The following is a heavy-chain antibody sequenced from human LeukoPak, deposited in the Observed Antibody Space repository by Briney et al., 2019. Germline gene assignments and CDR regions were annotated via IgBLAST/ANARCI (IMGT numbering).Heavy chain of an antibody. CDR3: ASRDDSGPY. CDR1: GGSISSSSYY. V-gene: IGHV4-39*07. J-gene: IGHJ4*02. CDR2: VSHTGST. Sequence: SETLSLTCTVSGGSISSSSYYWGWIRQPPGKGLEWIGEVSHTGSTNYHPSLKSRVTISLDKSKNHFSLRVTSMTAADTAVYYCASRDDSGPYWGQGTLVTVS. D-gene: IGHD4-17*01.